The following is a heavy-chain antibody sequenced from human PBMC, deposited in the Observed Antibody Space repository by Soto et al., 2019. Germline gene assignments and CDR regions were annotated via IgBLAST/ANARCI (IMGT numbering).Heavy chain of an antibody. J-gene: IGHJ6*02. Sequence: SGPTLVNPTETLTLTCTFSGFSLTIPGMCVSWIRQSPGKALEWLALIERDDDDKYYSTSLKTRLTISKDTRKNQVVLTMANMEQADTATYYCARSIRGPRRFNGMDVWGQGTTVT. CDR1: GFSLTIPGMC. CDR2: IERDDDDK. V-gene: IGHV2-70*13. CDR3: ARSIRGPRRFNGMDV. D-gene: IGHD1-20*01.